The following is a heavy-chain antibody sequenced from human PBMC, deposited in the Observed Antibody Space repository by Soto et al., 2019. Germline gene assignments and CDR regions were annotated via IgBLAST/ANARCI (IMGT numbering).Heavy chain of an antibody. D-gene: IGHD7-27*01. CDR3: ARDTGDGTFDF. CDR2: INAGYGNT. CDR1: GYTFSSYA. J-gene: IGHJ4*02. Sequence: ASVKVSCKASGYTFSSYAMHWVRQAPGQRREWMGWINAGYGNTKSSQKFQDRVTISRDTSASTAYMELTSLRSEDTAVYYCARDTGDGTFDFWGQGXLVPVYS. V-gene: IGHV1-3*01.